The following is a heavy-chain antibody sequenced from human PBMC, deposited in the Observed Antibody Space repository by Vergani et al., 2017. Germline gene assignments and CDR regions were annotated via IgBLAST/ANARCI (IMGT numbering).Heavy chain of an antibody. CDR1: GFTFSSYE. CDR2: ISSSGSTI. CDR3: ARGGDYVGAPDAFDI. J-gene: IGHJ3*02. Sequence: EVQLVESGGGLVQPGGSLRLSCAASGFTFSSYEMNWVRQAPGKGLEWVSYISSSGSTIYYADSVKGRFTISRDNAKNSLYLQMNSLRAEDTAVYYCARGGDYVGAPDAFDIWGQGTMVTVSS. D-gene: IGHD4-17*01. V-gene: IGHV3-48*03.